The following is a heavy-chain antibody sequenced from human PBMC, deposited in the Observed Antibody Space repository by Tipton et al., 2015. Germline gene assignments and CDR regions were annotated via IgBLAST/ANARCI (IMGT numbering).Heavy chain of an antibody. J-gene: IGHJ4*02. CDR2: IYSAGST. CDR3: ARDRDYSSSWLNY. V-gene: IGHV3-53*01. D-gene: IGHD6-13*01. CDR1: GFTVTSNY. Sequence: SLRLSCAASGFTVTSNYMSWVRQAPGKGLEWVSVIYSAGSTYYADSVKGRFTISRDNSKNTLYLQMNSLRAEDTAVYYCARDRDYSSSWLNYWGQGPLVTVSS.